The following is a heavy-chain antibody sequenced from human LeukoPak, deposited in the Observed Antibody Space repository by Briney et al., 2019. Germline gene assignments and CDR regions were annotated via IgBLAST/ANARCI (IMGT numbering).Heavy chain of an antibody. V-gene: IGHV3-7*03. Sequence: GGSLRLSCAASGFTFSSYWMSWVRQAPGKGLEWVANIKQDGSEKYYVDSVKGRFSISRDNAKNSLYLQMNSLRAEDTAVYYCARGGISMIVVDLNWFDPWGQGTLVTVSS. J-gene: IGHJ5*02. CDR1: GFTFSSYW. D-gene: IGHD3-22*01. CDR2: IKQDGSEK. CDR3: ARGGISMIVVDLNWFDP.